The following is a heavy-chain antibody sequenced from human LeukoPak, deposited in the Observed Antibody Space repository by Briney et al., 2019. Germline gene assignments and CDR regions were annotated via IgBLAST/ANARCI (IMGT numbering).Heavy chain of an antibody. V-gene: IGHV1-18*01. CDR3: ARDGHRRYYYESSDYRFDY. Sequence: ASVKVSCKASGYTFTNYAITWVRQAPGQGPEWMGWISPYNGDRRDALKFQDRVTMTTDTSTTTAYMELRSLRSDDTAVYYCARDGHRRYYYESSDYRFDYWGQGTLVTVSS. D-gene: IGHD3-22*01. CDR1: GYTFTNYA. CDR2: ISPYNGDR. J-gene: IGHJ4*02.